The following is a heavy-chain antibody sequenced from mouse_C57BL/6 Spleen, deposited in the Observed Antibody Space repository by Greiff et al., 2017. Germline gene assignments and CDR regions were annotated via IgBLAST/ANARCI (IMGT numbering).Heavy chain of an antibody. CDR2: IDTSDSYT. D-gene: IGHD1-1*01. J-gene: IGHJ2*01. V-gene: IGHV1-69*01. CDR1: GYTFTSYW. Sequence: QVQLQQPGAELVMPGASVKLSCKASGYTFTSYWMHWVQQRPGKGLEWIGEIDTSDSYTNYNQKFKGKSTLTVDKSSSTAYMQLSSLTSEDSAVYYGASGYYGSRYVYWGQGTTLTVSS. CDR3: ASGYYGSRYVY.